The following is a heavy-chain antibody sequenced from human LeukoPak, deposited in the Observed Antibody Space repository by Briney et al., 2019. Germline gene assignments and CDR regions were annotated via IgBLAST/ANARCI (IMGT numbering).Heavy chain of an antibody. CDR2: ISSSSSDT. D-gene: IGHD5-24*01. V-gene: IGHV3-11*06. CDR1: GFTFSDSY. CDR3: ARGSRTIELGDDY. J-gene: IGHJ4*02. Sequence: PGGSLRLSCAASGFTFSDSYMNWIRQTPGKGLEWLSYISSSSSDTNYADSVKGRFTISRDNAKNSLYLQMNSLRAEDTAVYYCARGSRTIELGDDYWGQGTLVTVSS.